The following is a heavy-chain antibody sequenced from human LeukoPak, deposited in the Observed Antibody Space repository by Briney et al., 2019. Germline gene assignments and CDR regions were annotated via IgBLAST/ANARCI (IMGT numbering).Heavy chain of an antibody. Sequence: SVKVSCTASGYTFTSYAISWVRQAPGQGLEWMGGIIPIFGTANYAQKFQGRVTITADESTSTAYMELSSLRSDDTAVYYCARSAHDCSSSTCQPQVDYYYGMDVWGQGTTVTVSS. CDR3: ARSAHDCSSSTCQPQVDYYYGMDV. D-gene: IGHD2-2*01. J-gene: IGHJ6*02. CDR1: GYTFTSYA. CDR2: IIPIFGTA. V-gene: IGHV1-69*13.